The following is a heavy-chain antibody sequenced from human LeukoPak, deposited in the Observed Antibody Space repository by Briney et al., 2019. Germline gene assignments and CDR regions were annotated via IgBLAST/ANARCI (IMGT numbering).Heavy chain of an antibody. CDR2: INPNSGGT. CDR3: ARSCGKTWIPGDY. D-gene: IGHD5-18*01. J-gene: IGHJ4*02. CDR1: GYTFTDYY. Sequence: ASVTVSCTASGYTFTDYYMHWVRQAPGQGLEWMGWINPNSGGTNYAQKFQGRVTMTRDTSISTAYMELSRLRSDDTAVYYCARSCGKTWIPGDYWGQGTLVTVSS. V-gene: IGHV1-2*02.